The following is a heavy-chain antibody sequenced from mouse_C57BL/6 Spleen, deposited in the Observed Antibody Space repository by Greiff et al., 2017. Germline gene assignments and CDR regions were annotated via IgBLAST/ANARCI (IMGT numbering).Heavy chain of an antibody. CDR2: IYPGDGDT. J-gene: IGHJ2*01. V-gene: IGHV1-82*01. CDR3: ARRSGKCYVDY. CDR1: GYAFSSSW. D-gene: IGHD2-12*01. Sequence: QVQLKQSGPELVKPGASVKISCKASGYAFSSSWMNWVKQRPGKGLEWIGRIYPGDGDTNYNGKFKGKATLTADKSSSTAYMQLSSLTSEDTAVYYCARRSGKCYVDYWGQGTTLTVSS.